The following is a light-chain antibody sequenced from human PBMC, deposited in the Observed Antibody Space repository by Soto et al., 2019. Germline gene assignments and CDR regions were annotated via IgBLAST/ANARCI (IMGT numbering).Light chain of an antibody. CDR1: QSVSSSY. CDR2: DSS. V-gene: IGKV3-20*01. Sequence: EIVLTQSPGTLSLSPGERATLSCRASQSVSSSYLAWYQQKPGQAPRLLIYDSSSRATAIPDRFSGSGSGTDFTLTIRRLEPEDFAVYYCQQYGSSPRTFGQGTKVEIK. CDR3: QQYGSSPRT. J-gene: IGKJ1*01.